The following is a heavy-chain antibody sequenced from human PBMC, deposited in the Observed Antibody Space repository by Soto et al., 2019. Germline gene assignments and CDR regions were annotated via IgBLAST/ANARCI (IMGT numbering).Heavy chain of an antibody. J-gene: IGHJ3*02. V-gene: IGHV5-10-1*03. D-gene: IGHD3-3*01. CDR1: GYSFTSYW. CDR3: ARRPASTFSSLGSGCVGVNDFDI. CDR2: SDPSDSYT. Sequence: VQLVQSGAEVKKPGESLRISCKGSGYSFTSYWISWVRQMPEQGLEWMGRSDPSDSYTNYSPSFQGHVTISADKSISTGYLQWSTLKASGTAMYYCARRPASTFSSLGSGCVGVNDFDIWGPGTRVPVSS.